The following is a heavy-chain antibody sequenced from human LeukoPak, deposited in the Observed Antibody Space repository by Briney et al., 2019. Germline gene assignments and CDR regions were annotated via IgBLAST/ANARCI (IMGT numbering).Heavy chain of an antibody. CDR2: ISGSGGST. V-gene: IGHV3-21*01. CDR1: GFTFSSYS. Sequence: GGSLRLSCAASGFTFSSYSMNWVRQAPGKGLEWVSAISGSGGSTYYADSVKGRFTISRDNAKNSLYLQMNSLRAEDTAVYYCARDKRLAVAGITWWFDPWGQGTLVTVSS. D-gene: IGHD6-19*01. CDR3: ARDKRLAVAGITWWFDP. J-gene: IGHJ5*02.